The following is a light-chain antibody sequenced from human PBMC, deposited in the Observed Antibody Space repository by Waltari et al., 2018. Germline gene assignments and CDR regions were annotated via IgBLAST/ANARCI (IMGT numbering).Light chain of an antibody. CDR3: SSYSSSTTPLI. CDR2: DVS. CDR1: SSDVGVYNY. J-gene: IGLJ2*01. V-gene: IGLV2-14*03. Sequence: QSALTQPASVSGSPGQSITISCIGTSSDVGVYNYVSWYQQHPGQPPKLMIFDVSNRPSWVSSRFSGSKSGNTASLTISGLQAEDEADYYCSSYSSSTTPLIFGGGTKLTVL.